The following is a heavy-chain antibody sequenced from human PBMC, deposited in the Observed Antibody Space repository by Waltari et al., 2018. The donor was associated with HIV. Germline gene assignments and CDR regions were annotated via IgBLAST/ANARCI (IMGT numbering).Heavy chain of an antibody. J-gene: IGHJ3*01. D-gene: IGHD3-22*01. CDR3: AHYPRPLNYYDNRGHSFDV. V-gene: IGHV2-5*01. CDR1: GFSLSASGVG. Sequence: QITLKESGPTLVKPTETLTLTCTFSGFSLSASGVGVGWIRQPPRKALEWLAVVYWNDDKRYRPSLKSRVTITKDTSKNQVVLTMTNMDPLDTATYYCAHYPRPLNYYDNRGHSFDVWGQGTMVTVSS. CDR2: VYWNDDK.